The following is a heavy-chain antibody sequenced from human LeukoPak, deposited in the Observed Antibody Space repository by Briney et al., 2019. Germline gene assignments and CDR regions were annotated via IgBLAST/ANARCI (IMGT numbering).Heavy chain of an antibody. Sequence: SETLSLTCTVSGGSISSGDYYWSWIRQPPGKGLEWIGYIYYSGSTYYNPSLKSRFTMSVHTSKNQFSLKLSSVTAADTAVYYCGKLILSGYSSRWYVTGGGDYYGMDVWGQGTTVTVSS. CDR3: GKLILSGYSSRWYVTGGGDYYGMDV. J-gene: IGHJ6*02. D-gene: IGHD6-13*01. V-gene: IGHV4-30-4*01. CDR1: GGSISSGDYY. CDR2: IYYSGST.